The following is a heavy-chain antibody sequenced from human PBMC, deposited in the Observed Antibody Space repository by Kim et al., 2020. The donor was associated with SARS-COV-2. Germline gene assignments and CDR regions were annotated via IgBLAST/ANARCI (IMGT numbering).Heavy chain of an antibody. CDR1: GFTFSSYA. J-gene: IGHJ4*02. Sequence: WGSLRLSCSASGFTFSSYAMHWVHQAPGKGLEYVSAISSNGGSTYYADSVKGRFTISRDNSKNTLYLQMSSLRAEDTAVYYCVRIGIYGSGTGDYWGQGTLVTVSS. CDR2: ISSNGGST. V-gene: IGHV3-64D*09. CDR3: VRIGIYGSGTGDY. D-gene: IGHD3-10*01.